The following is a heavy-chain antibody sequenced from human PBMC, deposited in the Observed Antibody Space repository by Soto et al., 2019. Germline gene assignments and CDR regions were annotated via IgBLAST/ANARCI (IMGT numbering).Heavy chain of an antibody. CDR3: ARSDGSFKLVY. CDR2: IYKSGCS. V-gene: IGHV4-4*07. CDR1: CGSISNYY. D-gene: IGHD1-26*01. Sequence: PSETLSLTCTVSCGSISNYYWSWIRHPAGKGLEWIVRIYKSGCSKYNLSLKSRVTMSEDTYKNQFSLKLISVTAADTALYYCARSDGSFKLVYWGQRTLVTVSS. J-gene: IGHJ4*02.